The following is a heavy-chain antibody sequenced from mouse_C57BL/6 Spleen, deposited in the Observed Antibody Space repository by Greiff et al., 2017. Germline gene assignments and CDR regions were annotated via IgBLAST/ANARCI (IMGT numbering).Heavy chain of an antibody. CDR1: EYEFPSHD. CDR2: INSDGGST. D-gene: IGHD2-3*01. V-gene: IGHV5-2*01. CDR3: ARQGDGYWYFDV. Sequence: EVKVIESGGGLVQPGESLKLSCESNEYEFPSHDMSWVRKTPEKRLELVAAINSDGGSTYYPDTMERRFIISRDNTKKTLYLQMSSLRSEDTALYYCARQGDGYWYFDVWGTGTTVTVSS. J-gene: IGHJ1*03.